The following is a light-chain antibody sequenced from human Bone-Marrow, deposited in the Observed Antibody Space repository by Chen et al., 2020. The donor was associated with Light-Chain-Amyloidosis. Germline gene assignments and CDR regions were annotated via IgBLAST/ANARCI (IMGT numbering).Light chain of an antibody. V-gene: IGLV3-21*03. Sequence: SYVLTQPPSVSVAPGRTASLTCGGQNIGINTVHWYQPKPGQAPVMVVYDGFDRPSGIPERFSGSMSAHTATLRLSGVEVGDESDYFCRVWDSGDLVVFGAGSRLTVL. CDR1: NIGINT. CDR3: RVWDSGDLVV. CDR2: DGF. J-gene: IGLJ2*01.